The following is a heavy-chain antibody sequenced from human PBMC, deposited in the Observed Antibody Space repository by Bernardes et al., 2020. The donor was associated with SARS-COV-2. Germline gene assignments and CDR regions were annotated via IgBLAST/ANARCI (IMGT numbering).Heavy chain of an antibody. D-gene: IGHD5-12*01. CDR1: GFTVSVYW. CDR2: VNSDWSRI. V-gene: IGHV3-74*03. CDR3: AREEGYVLGLSYHYYGMDV. J-gene: IGHJ6*02. Sequence: GSLRLSCAASGFTVSVYWMHWVRQAPGKGLVWVARVNSDWSRITYADSVKGRFTISRDNAKNTLYLQMNSLRAEDTAVYYCAREEGYVLGLSYHYYGMDVWGQGTTVTVSS.